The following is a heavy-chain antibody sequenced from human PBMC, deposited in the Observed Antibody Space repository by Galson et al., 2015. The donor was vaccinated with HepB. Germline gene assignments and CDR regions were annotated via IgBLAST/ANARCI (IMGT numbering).Heavy chain of an antibody. Sequence: CAASGFTFSSYAMSWVRQAPGKGLVWVSRINSDGSSTSYADSVKGRFTISRDNAKNTLYLQMNSLRAEDTAVYYCARGPDGGRAAWVHYWGQGTLVTVSS. J-gene: IGHJ4*02. CDR1: GFTFSSYA. CDR2: INSDGSST. V-gene: IGHV3-74*01. D-gene: IGHD3-16*01. CDR3: ARGPDGGRAAWVHY.